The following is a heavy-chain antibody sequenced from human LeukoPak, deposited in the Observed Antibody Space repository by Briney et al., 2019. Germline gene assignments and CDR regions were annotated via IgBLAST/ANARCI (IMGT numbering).Heavy chain of an antibody. CDR2: ISDSGGST. CDR3: AKECFYQGREVYYYMDV. J-gene: IGHJ6*03. V-gene: IGHV3-23*01. CDR1: GFTFSNYA. Sequence: GRSLRLSCAASGFTFSNYAMSWVRQAPGKGLEWVSVISDSGGSTSYADSVKGRFTISRDNSKNTLYLQMNSLRAEDTAVYYCAKECFYQGREVYYYMDVWGKGTTVTVSS. D-gene: IGHD2/OR15-2a*01.